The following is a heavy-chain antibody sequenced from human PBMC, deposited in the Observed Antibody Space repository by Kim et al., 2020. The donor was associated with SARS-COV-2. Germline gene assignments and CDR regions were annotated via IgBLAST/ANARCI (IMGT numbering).Heavy chain of an antibody. D-gene: IGHD2-21*01. CDR3: ASGGQVVIDGRVSLTPYDH. Sequence: SVKVSCKASGGTFSNYAVNWVRQAPGQGLEWMGRILPMVDIPNYARNFQGRLTTTADKSTSTAYMELTGLTSADTAVSYCASGGQVVIDGRVSLTPYDHWGQGALVTVSS. CDR1: GGTFSNYA. CDR2: ILPMVDIP. J-gene: IGHJ5*02. V-gene: IGHV1-69*04.